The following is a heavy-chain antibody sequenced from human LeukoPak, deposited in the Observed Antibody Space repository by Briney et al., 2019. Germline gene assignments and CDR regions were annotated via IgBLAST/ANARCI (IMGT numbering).Heavy chain of an antibody. V-gene: IGHV3-48*03. Sequence: GGSLRLSCAASGFTFSSYEMNWVRQAPGKGLEWVSYISGSGSTKYYADSVKGRFTISRDNAKNSVYLQMKSLRAEDTAVYYCVREGYYDSSGYLGVFDYWGQGTLVTVSS. CDR1: GFTFSSYE. CDR2: ISGSGSTK. CDR3: VREGYYDSSGYLGVFDY. J-gene: IGHJ4*02. D-gene: IGHD3-22*01.